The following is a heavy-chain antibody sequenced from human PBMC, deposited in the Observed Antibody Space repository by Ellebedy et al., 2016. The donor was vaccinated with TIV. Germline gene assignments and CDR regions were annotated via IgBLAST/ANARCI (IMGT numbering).Heavy chain of an antibody. CDR1: GGSISGSSYY. CDR3: ASRFH. V-gene: IGHV4-39*01. Sequence: MPSETLSLTCTVSGGSISGSSYYWGCIRQPPGKGLEWIGSLFYSGRTYYNPSLKSRLTISVDTSKNQFSLNLTSVTAADPAVFFCASRFHWGQGTLVTVSS. D-gene: IGHD3-16*01. J-gene: IGHJ4*02. CDR2: LFYSGRT.